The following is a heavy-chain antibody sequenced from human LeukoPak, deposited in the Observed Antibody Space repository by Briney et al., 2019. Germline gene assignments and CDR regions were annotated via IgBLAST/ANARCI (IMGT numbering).Heavy chain of an antibody. J-gene: IGHJ4*02. CDR2: ISYDGSNK. V-gene: IGHV3-30-3*01. CDR1: GFTFSSYA. Sequence: PGRSLRLSCAASGFTFSSYAVHWVRQAPGKGLEWVAVISYDGSNKYYADSVKGRFTISRDNSKNTLYLQMNSLRAEDTAVYYCARGGDFWSGQEPIDYWGQGTLVTVSS. CDR3: ARGGDFWSGQEPIDY. D-gene: IGHD3-3*01.